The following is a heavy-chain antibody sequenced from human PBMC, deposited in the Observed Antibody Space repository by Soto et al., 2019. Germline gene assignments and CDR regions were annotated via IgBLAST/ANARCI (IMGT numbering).Heavy chain of an antibody. D-gene: IGHD6-6*01. V-gene: IGHV4-4*02. Sequence: QMQLQESGPGLVKPSGTLSLTCGVSGGSISSSKWWTWVRQPPGKGPEWIGEIYHSGSTNYNPSLTGRVTISLDKSNNQFSLTLTPVTAADTAVYYCASQDYSSSTDASFLVNGYFDLWGRGILVTVSS. CDR1: GGSISSSKW. CDR2: IYHSGST. J-gene: IGHJ2*01. CDR3: ASQDYSSSTDASFLVNGYFDL.